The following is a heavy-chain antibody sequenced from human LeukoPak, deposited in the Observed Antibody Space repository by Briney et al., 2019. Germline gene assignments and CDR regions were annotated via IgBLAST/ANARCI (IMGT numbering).Heavy chain of an antibody. CDR1: GGSISSLTYY. Sequence: PSETLYLTCTVSGGSISSLTYYWGWIRQPPGRGLEWIASIYYSGTTYYSPSLKSRVTISVIRSNNQFSLRLTSVTAADTAVYFCAGYSSGWSSGGGYWGQGTLVTVSS. CDR2: IYYSGTT. CDR3: AGYSSGWSSGGGY. D-gene: IGHD6-19*01. J-gene: IGHJ4*02. V-gene: IGHV4-39*01.